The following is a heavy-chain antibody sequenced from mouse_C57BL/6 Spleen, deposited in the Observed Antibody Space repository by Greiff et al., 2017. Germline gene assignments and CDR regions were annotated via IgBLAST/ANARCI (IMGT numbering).Heavy chain of an antibody. CDR1: GYTFTSYW. Sequence: VQLQQPGAELVRPGTSVKLSCKASGYTFTSYWMHWVKQRPGQGLEWIGVIDTSDSYTNYNQKFKGKATLTVDTSSSTAYMQLSSLTSENSAVYYGARGPHYYGSPYYAMGYWGQGTSVTVSS. CDR2: IDTSDSYT. CDR3: ARGPHYYGSPYYAMGY. V-gene: IGHV1-59*01. J-gene: IGHJ4*01. D-gene: IGHD1-1*01.